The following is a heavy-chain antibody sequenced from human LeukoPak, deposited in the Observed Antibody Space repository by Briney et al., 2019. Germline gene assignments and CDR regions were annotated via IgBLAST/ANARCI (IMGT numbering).Heavy chain of an antibody. CDR1: GFTFSSYD. Sequence: GGSLRLSCAASGFTFSSYDMHWVRQATGKGLEWVSAIGTAGDTYYPGSVKGRFTISRENAKNSLYLQMTSLRAGDTAVYYCARAKVYYDSSGYYLFDYWGQGTLVTVSS. D-gene: IGHD3-22*01. V-gene: IGHV3-13*01. CDR2: IGTAGDT. CDR3: ARAKVYYDSSGYYLFDY. J-gene: IGHJ4*02.